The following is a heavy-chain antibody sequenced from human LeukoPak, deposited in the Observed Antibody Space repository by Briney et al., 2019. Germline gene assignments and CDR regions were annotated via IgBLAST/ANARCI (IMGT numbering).Heavy chain of an antibody. V-gene: IGHV3-23*01. Sequence: GGSLRLSCAASGLTFGDYAMSWVRQAPGKGLEWVSTISSSGRDTYYADSVKGRFTISRDNAKNSLYLQMNSLRAEDTAVYCCARDLGWLTAAFDYWGQGTLVTVSS. D-gene: IGHD2-21*02. CDR1: GLTFGDYA. CDR2: ISSSGRDT. J-gene: IGHJ4*02. CDR3: ARDLGWLTAAFDY.